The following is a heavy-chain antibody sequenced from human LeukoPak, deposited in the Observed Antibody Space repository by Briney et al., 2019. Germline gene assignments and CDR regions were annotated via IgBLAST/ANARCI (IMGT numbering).Heavy chain of an antibody. J-gene: IGHJ4*02. V-gene: IGHV1-69*15. Sequence: SVKVSCKASGGTFSSYAISWVRQAPGQGLEWMGRIIPIFGTANYAQKFQGRVTITADESTSTAYMELSSLRSEDTAVYYCARAYCSSTSCYSIPFDYWGQGTLVTVSS. D-gene: IGHD2-2*01. CDR2: IIPIFGTA. CDR3: ARAYCSSTSCYSIPFDY. CDR1: GGTFSSYA.